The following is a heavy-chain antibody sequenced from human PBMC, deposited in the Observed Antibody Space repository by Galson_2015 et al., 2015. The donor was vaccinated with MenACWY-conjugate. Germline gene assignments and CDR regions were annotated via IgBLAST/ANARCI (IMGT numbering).Heavy chain of an antibody. V-gene: IGHV3-49*03. CDR3: TRGGYSYWI. Sequence: SLRLSCAASGFTFGDYTMSWFRQAPGTGLEWVGFIRTKAHGGTTEYAASVNGRFTISRDDSKNVAYLQMNSLKTEDTAVYFCTRGGYSYWIWGQGTLVTVSS. J-gene: IGHJ4*02. CDR1: GFTFGDYT. D-gene: IGHD5-18*01. CDR2: IRTKAHGGTT.